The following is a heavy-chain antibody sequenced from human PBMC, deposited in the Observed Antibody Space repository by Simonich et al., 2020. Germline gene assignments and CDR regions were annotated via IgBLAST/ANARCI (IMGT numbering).Heavy chain of an antibody. CDR3: ARVPGIYYYYGMDV. D-gene: IGHD3-10*01. Sequence: GAEVKKPGASVKVSCKASGYTFTGYYMHWVRQAPEQGLEWMGRVNPNSGGTNYAQKFKGRVTMTRDTSISTAYMELSRLRSDDTAVYYCARVPGIYYYYGMDVWGQGTTVTVSS. CDR2: VNPNSGGT. J-gene: IGHJ6*02. V-gene: IGHV1-2*06. CDR1: GYTFTGYY.